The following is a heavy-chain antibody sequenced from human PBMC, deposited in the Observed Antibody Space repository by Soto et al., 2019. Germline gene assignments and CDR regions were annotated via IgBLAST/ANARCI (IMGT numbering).Heavy chain of an antibody. D-gene: IGHD7-27*01. Sequence: ASVKVSCKASGYTFTSYDINWVRQTAGQGLEWMGWMSPKTANTGYAQKFQGRVTMTRSTSISTAYMELSSLTSEDTADYYCTGGPPNWGFDSWGQGTPVTDSS. V-gene: IGHV1-8*01. CDR3: TGGPPNWGFDS. J-gene: IGHJ5*01. CDR2: MSPKTANT. CDR1: GYTFTSYD.